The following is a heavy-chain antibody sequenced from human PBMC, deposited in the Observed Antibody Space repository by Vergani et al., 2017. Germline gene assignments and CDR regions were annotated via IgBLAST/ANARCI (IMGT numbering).Heavy chain of an antibody. J-gene: IGHJ4*02. D-gene: IGHD2-2*02. Sequence: EVQPVESGGGLVKPGGSLRLSCTTSGFTFSSAWMSWVRQAPGKGLEWVARIRPKTDGETTDYAAPVKGRFTISRDDSKNTAYLQMNSLKTEDTAVYYCTHCSSTSCYTQWGQGTLVTVSS. V-gene: IGHV3-15*01. CDR1: GFTFSSAW. CDR2: IRPKTDGETT. CDR3: THCSSTSCYTQ.